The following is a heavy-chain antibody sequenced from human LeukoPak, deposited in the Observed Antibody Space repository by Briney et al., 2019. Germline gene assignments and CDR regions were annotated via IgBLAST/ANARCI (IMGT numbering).Heavy chain of an antibody. CDR1: GFTFSSYG. V-gene: IGHV3-30*03. D-gene: IGHD3-3*01. CDR2: ISYDGSNK. CDR3: ARGSDYDFWSGYYGGQQYYFDH. J-gene: IGHJ4*02. Sequence: GGSLRLSCAATGFTFSSYGMHWVRQAPGKGLEWVAVISYDGSNKYYADSVKGRFTISRDNSKNTLYLQMNSLRAEDTAVYYCARGSDYDFWSGYYGGQQYYFDHWGQGTLVTVSS.